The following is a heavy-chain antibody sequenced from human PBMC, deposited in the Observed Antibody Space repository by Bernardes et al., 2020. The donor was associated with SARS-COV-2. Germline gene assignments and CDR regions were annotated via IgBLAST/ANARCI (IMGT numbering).Heavy chain of an antibody. Sequence: SLRLSCAASGITFGGQAMSWARQAPGKGLEWVSTINYSGSRTHYADSVKGRFTISRDNSRNTLSLQMNSLRAEDTAVYYCATDPSSDSGPDYWGQGTLVTVSS. CDR1: GITFGGQA. CDR3: ATDPSSDSGPDY. V-gene: IGHV3-23*01. D-gene: IGHD2-21*02. CDR2: INYSGSRT. J-gene: IGHJ4*02.